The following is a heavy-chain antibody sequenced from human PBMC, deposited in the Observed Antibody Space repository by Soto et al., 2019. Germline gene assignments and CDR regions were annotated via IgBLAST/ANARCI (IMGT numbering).Heavy chain of an antibody. J-gene: IGHJ4*02. V-gene: IGHV2-5*02. CDR3: AHIVVGGLGYYLDY. Sequence: QITLKESGPPLVKPTQTLTLTCTFFGFSLSSTRMAVGWIRQPPGKALEWLALIYWDDDKRYSPFLKSRLTITKDTSKTQVVLTMSNMAPVDTGRYYCAHIVVGGLGYYLDYWGQGTLVTVSS. D-gene: IGHD6-19*01. CDR1: GFSLSSTRMA. CDR2: IYWDDDK.